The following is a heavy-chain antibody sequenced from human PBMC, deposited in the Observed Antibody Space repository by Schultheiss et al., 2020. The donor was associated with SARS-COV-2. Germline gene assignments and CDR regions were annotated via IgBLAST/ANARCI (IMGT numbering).Heavy chain of an antibody. J-gene: IGHJ6*02. CDR3: ARGDIVATPYGDYAHGSGMDV. CDR1: GFTFSSYS. V-gene: IGHV3-48*02. D-gene: IGHD5-12*01. CDR2: ISSSSSTI. Sequence: LTCAASGFTFSSYSMNWVRQAPGKGLEWVSYISSSSSTIYYADSVKGRFTISRDNAKNSLYLQMNSLRDEDTAVYYCARGDIVATPYGDYAHGSGMDVWGQGTTVTVSS.